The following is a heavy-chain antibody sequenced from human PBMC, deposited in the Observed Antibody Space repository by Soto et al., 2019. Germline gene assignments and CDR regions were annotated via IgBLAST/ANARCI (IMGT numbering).Heavy chain of an antibody. D-gene: IGHD3-10*01. CDR2: VSGDGYAS. Sequence: GGSLRLSXAGSGFTFSSNAMSWVRQALGKGLEWVSSVSGDGYASDYADSVKGRFTVSRHNSKNTLYLQMNSLRAEDTAVYYCAKRHYYGSGSFALATWGQGTLVTVSS. CDR3: AKRHYYGSGSFALAT. J-gene: IGHJ4*03. CDR1: GFTFSSNA. V-gene: IGHV3-23*01.